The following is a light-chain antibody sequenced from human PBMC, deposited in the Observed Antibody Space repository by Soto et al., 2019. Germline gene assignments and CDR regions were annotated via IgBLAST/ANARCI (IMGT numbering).Light chain of an antibody. CDR3: QAYDYSLTAFV. Sequence: QSVLTQPPSVSGVPGQRVTISCTGNNSNLGAGYDVHWYQQLPGAAPKLVVFSNRNRPSGVPERFSGSKSGTSASLAITGLQAEDEADYYCQAYDYSLTAFVFGGGTQLTVL. CDR2: SNR. CDR1: NSNLGAGYD. J-gene: IGLJ3*02. V-gene: IGLV1-40*01.